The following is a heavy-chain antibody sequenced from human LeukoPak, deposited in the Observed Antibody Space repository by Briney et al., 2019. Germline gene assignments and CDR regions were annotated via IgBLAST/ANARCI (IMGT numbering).Heavy chain of an antibody. CDR2: IYYSGST. Sequence: SETLSLTCTVSGGSISSYYWSWIRQPPGKGLEWIGYIYYSGSTNYNPSLKSRVTISVDTSKNQFSLKLSSVTAADTAVYYCAAVGGYSPFDYWGQETLVTVSS. V-gene: IGHV4-59*01. J-gene: IGHJ4*02. CDR1: GGSISSYY. D-gene: IGHD3-22*01. CDR3: AAVGGYSPFDY.